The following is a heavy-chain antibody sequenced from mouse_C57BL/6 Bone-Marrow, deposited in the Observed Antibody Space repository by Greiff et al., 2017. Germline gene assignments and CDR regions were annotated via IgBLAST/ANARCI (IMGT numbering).Heavy chain of an antibody. CDR2: IDPEDGET. CDR3: ARRYWYVDV. J-gene: IGHJ1*03. CDR1: GFNIKDYY. V-gene: IGHV14-2*01. Sequence: EVQLQQSGAELVKPGASVKLSCTASGFNIKDYYMHWVKQRTEQGLEWIGRIDPEDGETKYAPEFQGKATITADTSANTDYLQLSGLTSEDTAVYYCARRYWYVDVWGTGTTVTVSS.